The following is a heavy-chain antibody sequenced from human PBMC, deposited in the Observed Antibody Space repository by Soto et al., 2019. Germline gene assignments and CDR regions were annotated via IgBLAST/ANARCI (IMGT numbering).Heavy chain of an antibody. CDR2: ISSSGNT. J-gene: IGHJ4*02. D-gene: IGHD3-22*01. CDR3: ARAPMVLTRSYFDS. Sequence: PSETLSLTCTVSDGSISNFYWSWIRQPPGEGLEWFGYISSSGNTNYNPSLKSRVSISVDTSKNQFSLNLTSVTAADTAVYYCARAPMVLTRSYFDSWGQGTPVTVSS. CDR1: DGSISNFY. V-gene: IGHV4-59*01.